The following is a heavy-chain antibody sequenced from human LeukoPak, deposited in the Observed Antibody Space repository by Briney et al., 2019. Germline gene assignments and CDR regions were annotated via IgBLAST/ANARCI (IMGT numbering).Heavy chain of an antibody. V-gene: IGHV3-30*18. CDR2: ISYDGSNK. Sequence: GGSLRLSCAASGFTFSSHGMHWVRQAPGKGLEWVAVISYDGSNKYYADSVKGRFTISRDHSKSTLYLQMNSLRAEDTAVYYCAKGWFGEPLDYWGQGTLVTVSS. CDR3: AKGWFGEPLDY. D-gene: IGHD3-10*01. J-gene: IGHJ4*02. CDR1: GFTFSSHG.